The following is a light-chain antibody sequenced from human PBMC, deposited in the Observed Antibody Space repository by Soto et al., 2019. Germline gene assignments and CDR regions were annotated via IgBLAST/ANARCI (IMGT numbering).Light chain of an antibody. CDR2: RNN. CDR1: SSNIGDNY. J-gene: IGLJ1*01. CDR3: AAWDDSLSGYV. Sequence: QSVLTQPHSASGTPGQTVTISCSGSSSNIGDNYVYWHQQLPGTAPKLLIYRNNQRPSGVPDRCSGSKSGTSASLAISGLRSEYEADYYCAAWDDSLSGYVFGPGTKLTVL. V-gene: IGLV1-47*01.